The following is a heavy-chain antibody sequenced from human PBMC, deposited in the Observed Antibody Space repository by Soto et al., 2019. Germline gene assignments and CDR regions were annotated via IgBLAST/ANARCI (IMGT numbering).Heavy chain of an antibody. J-gene: IGHJ4*02. CDR1: GYTFTGYY. D-gene: IGHD5-12*01. Sequence: GASVKVSCKASGYTFTGYYMHWVRQAPGQGLEWMGWINPNSGGTNYAQKFQGRVTMTRDTSISTAYMELSRLRSDDTAVYYCARILVVGSSSGYDFDYWGQGPLVNV. V-gene: IGHV1-2*02. CDR2: INPNSGGT. CDR3: ARILVVGSSSGYDFDY.